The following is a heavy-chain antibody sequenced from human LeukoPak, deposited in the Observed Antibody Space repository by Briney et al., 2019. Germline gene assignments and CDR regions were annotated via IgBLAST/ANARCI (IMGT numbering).Heavy chain of an antibody. CDR2: IYYSGST. CDR1: GGSISSSSYY. J-gene: IGHJ5*02. D-gene: IGHD6-13*01. Sequence: ASETLSLTCTVSGGSISSSSYYWGWIRQPPGKGLEWIGSIYYSGSTYYNPSLKSRVTISVVTSKNQFSLKLRSVTAADTAVYYCARISVGAAGNNWLDPWGQGTPVTFSP. V-gene: IGHV4-39*01. CDR3: ARISVGAAGNNWLDP.